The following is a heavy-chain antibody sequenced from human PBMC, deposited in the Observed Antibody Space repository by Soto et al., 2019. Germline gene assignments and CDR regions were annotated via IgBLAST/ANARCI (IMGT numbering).Heavy chain of an antibody. Sequence: VQLQGSGPGLVKPSQTLSLTCNVSGASVNTGDHYWSYIRQPPGKGLEWLGYIFYSGDTYYNPYLKSRATTSLNTSRNQFSLTLTSVTDADTAVYYCVGTGTTDDFWGKSNLVTVAS. CDR3: VGTGTTDDF. J-gene: IGHJ1*01. D-gene: IGHD1-7*01. CDR2: IFYSGDT. V-gene: IGHV4-30-4*01. CDR1: GASVNTGDHY.